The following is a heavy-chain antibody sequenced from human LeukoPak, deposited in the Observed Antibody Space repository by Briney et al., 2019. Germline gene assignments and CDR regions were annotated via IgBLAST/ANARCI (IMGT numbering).Heavy chain of an antibody. Sequence: PGGSLRLSCATSGFTFRSYGMHWVRQAPGKGLEWVAFIRYDGSNQFYADSVKGRLTISRDNSKKTLYLQMNSLRTEDTAVYYCAKDRGFWSAYFYFDYWGQGTPVTVSS. V-gene: IGHV3-30*02. CDR1: GFTFRSYG. J-gene: IGHJ4*02. CDR2: IRYDGSNQ. D-gene: IGHD3-3*01. CDR3: AKDRGFWSAYFYFDY.